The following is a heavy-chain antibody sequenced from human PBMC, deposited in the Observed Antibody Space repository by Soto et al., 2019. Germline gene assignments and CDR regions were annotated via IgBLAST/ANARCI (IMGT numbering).Heavy chain of an antibody. CDR2: ISSSSSTI. CDR1: GFTFSSYS. J-gene: IGHJ4*02. D-gene: IGHD4-17*01. Sequence: EVQLVESGGGLVQPGGSLRLSCAASGFTFSSYSMNWVRQAPGKGLEWVSYISSSSSTIYYADSVKGRFTISRDKAKNSLYLQMNSLRAEDTAVYYCARDPLSTVTTGLVDYWGQGTLVTVSS. CDR3: ARDPLSTVTTGLVDY. V-gene: IGHV3-48*01.